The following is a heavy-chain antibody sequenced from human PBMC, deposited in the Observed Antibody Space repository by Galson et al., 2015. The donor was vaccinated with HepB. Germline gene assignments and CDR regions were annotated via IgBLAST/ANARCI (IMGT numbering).Heavy chain of an antibody. J-gene: IGHJ4*02. D-gene: IGHD1-7*01. V-gene: IGHV4-4*02. CDR2: INQSGST. Sequence: SETLSLTCAVSGDSISNDRWWSWIRQPPGKGLEWIGEINQSGSTNYNPSLKSRVTVSVDTSKNQVSLKLNSVTAADTAVYYCARGRWNLFYYYFDYWGQGTLVTVSS. CDR3: ARGRWNLFYYYFDY. CDR1: GDSISNDRW.